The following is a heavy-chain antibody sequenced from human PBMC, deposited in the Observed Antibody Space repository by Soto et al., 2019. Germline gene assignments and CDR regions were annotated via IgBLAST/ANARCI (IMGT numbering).Heavy chain of an antibody. CDR2: IVVASGYS. CDR1: GFTFGSSA. Sequence: LVQSGPDVKKPGTSVKVSCKTSGFTFGSSAVQWVRQVRGQRLEWIGWIVVASGYSNVAQKFQDRVSLTRDLSTNTAFMELSSLTSEDLAMYYCAADVIGVAGDFDHWGQGTLVSVSS. D-gene: IGHD6-19*01. J-gene: IGHJ4*02. CDR3: AADVIGVAGDFDH. V-gene: IGHV1-58*01.